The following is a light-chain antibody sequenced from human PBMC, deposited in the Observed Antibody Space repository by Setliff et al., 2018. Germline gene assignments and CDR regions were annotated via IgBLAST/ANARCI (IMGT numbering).Light chain of an antibody. Sequence: QAVLSQPASVSGSPGQSITISCTGTIADVGYLNYVSWYQQHPGKAPKLIIYEVATRASGVSDHFSGSKSGSTASLTISGVQTEDEADYYCNSYTTSGIILFGGGTKVTVL. CDR1: IADVGYLNY. V-gene: IGLV2-14*01. CDR2: EVA. J-gene: IGLJ2*01. CDR3: NSYTTSGIIL.